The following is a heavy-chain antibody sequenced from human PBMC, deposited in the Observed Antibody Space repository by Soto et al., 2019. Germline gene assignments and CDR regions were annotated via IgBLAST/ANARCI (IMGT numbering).Heavy chain of an antibody. V-gene: IGHV1-3*01. CDR1: GYTFTSYA. Sequence: ASVKVSCKASGYTFTSYAMHWVRQAPGQRLEWMGWINAGNGNTKYSQKFQGRVTITRDTSASTAYMELSSLRSEDTAVYYCARDQYCSSTSCLPYNWFDPWGQGTLVTVSP. D-gene: IGHD2-2*01. J-gene: IGHJ5*02. CDR2: INAGNGNT. CDR3: ARDQYCSSTSCLPYNWFDP.